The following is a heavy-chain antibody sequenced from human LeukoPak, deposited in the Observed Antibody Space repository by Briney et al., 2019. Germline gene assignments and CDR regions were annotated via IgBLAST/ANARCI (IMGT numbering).Heavy chain of an antibody. Sequence: TSSETLSLTCTVSSGSIYNSNYYWGWIRQPPGKGLEWIGSIYYSGNTYYNPSLKSRVTISVDTSKNQFSLKLSSVTAADTAVYYCARVGRVYGDPSHCDYWGQGTLVTVSS. D-gene: IGHD4-17*01. J-gene: IGHJ4*02. CDR2: IYYSGNT. CDR3: ARVGRVYGDPSHCDY. V-gene: IGHV4-39*07. CDR1: SGSIYNSNYY.